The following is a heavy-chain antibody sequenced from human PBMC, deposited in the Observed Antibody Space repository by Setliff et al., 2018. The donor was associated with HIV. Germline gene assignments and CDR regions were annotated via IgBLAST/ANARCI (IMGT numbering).Heavy chain of an antibody. V-gene: IGHV4-34*01. CDR1: GGSFSGYY. CDR3: ARQPPLSALQVWFGDY. J-gene: IGHJ4*02. CDR2: INHSGST. D-gene: IGHD3-10*01. Sequence: SETLSLTCAVYGGSFSGYYWSWIRQPPGKGLEWIGEINHSGSTNYNPSLKSRVTISVDTSKNQFSLKLTSVTAADTAVYYCARQPPLSALQVWFGDYWGQGILVTVSS.